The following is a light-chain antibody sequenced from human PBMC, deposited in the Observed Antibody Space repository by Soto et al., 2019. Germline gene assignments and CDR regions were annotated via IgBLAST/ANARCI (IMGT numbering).Light chain of an antibody. CDR3: QQCNNWPYT. CDR1: QSVRSN. Sequence: EVVMTPSPATLSVSPGERATLSCRASQSVRSNLVWYQQKPGQPPRLLIYDASTRATGIPARFSGSGSGTDFTLTISSLQSEDFALYFCQQCNNWPYTFGLGTKLEIK. CDR2: DAS. V-gene: IGKV3-15*01. J-gene: IGKJ2*01.